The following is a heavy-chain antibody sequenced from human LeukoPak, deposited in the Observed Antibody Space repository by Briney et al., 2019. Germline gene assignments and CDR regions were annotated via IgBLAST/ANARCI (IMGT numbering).Heavy chain of an antibody. J-gene: IGHJ3*02. CDR1: GYTFTSYG. Sequence: ASVKVSCKASGYTFTSYGISWVRQAPGQGLEWMGWISAYNGNTNYAQKLQGRVTMTTDTSTSTAYMELRSLRSDDTAVYYCARTYLLYDSSGYYLGLSAFDIWGQGTMVTVSS. CDR2: ISAYNGNT. D-gene: IGHD3-22*01. V-gene: IGHV1-18*01. CDR3: ARTYLLYDSSGYYLGLSAFDI.